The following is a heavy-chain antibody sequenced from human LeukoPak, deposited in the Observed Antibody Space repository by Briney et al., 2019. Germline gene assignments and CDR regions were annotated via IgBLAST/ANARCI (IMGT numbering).Heavy chain of an antibody. Sequence: PGESLKISCKGSGYSFTSYWISWVRQMPGKGLEWMGRIDPSDSYTNYSPSFQGHVTISADKSISTAYLQWSSLKASDTAMYYCARIGYCSSTSCLGVFGMDVWGKGTTVTVSS. CDR1: GYSFTSYW. CDR3: ARIGYCSSTSCLGVFGMDV. D-gene: IGHD2-2*01. CDR2: IDPSDSYT. J-gene: IGHJ6*04. V-gene: IGHV5-10-1*01.